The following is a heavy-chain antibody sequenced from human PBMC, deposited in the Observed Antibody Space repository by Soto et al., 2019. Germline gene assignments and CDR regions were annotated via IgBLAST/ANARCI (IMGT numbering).Heavy chain of an antibody. J-gene: IGHJ5*02. V-gene: IGHV1-69*02. CDR3: ARNGAYGDYSPPWFDP. Sequence: QVQLVQSGAEVKKPGSSVKVSCKASGGTFSSYTISWVRQAPGQGLEWMGRIIPILGIANYAQKFQGRVTITADKSTSTAYMELSSLRSEDTAVYYCARNGAYGDYSPPWFDPWGQGTLVTVSS. D-gene: IGHD4-17*01. CDR1: GGTFSSYT. CDR2: IIPILGIA.